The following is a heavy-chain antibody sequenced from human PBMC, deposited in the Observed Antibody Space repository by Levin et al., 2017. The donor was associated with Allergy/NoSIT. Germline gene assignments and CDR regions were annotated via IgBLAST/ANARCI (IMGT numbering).Heavy chain of an antibody. Sequence: GGSLRLSCAASGFTFSSYGMHWVRQAPGKGLEWVAVIWYDGSNKYYADSVKGRFTISRDNSKNTLYLQMNSLRAEDTAVYYCARGLGYCSSTSCQEEDYYYYMDVWGKGTTVTVSS. J-gene: IGHJ6*03. CDR1: GFTFSSYG. V-gene: IGHV3-33*01. CDR2: IWYDGSNK. D-gene: IGHD2-2*01. CDR3: ARGLGYCSSTSCQEEDYYYYMDV.